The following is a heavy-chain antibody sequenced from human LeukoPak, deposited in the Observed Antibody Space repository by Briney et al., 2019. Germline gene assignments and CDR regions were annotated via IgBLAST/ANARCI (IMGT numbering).Heavy chain of an antibody. CDR2: VYYSGST. CDR3: ARSTGWFDP. Sequence: SETLSLTCTVSGGSISSYYWSWIRQPPGKGLEWIGYVYYSGSTNYNPSLKSRVTISVDTSKNQFSLKLSSVTAADTAVYYCARSTGWFDPWGQGTLVTVSS. CDR1: GGSISSYY. V-gene: IGHV4-59*01. J-gene: IGHJ5*02. D-gene: IGHD7-27*01.